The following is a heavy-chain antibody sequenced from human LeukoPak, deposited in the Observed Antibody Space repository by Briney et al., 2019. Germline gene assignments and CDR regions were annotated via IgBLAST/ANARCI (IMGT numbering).Heavy chain of an antibody. D-gene: IGHD6-13*01. Sequence: PSETLSLTCTVSGGSISSGGYYWSWIRQHPGKGLEWIGYIYYSGSTYYNPSLKSRVTISVDTSKNQFSLKLSSVTAADTAVCYCARSKRGIAAAYNWFDPWGQGTLVTVSS. CDR3: ARSKRGIAAAYNWFDP. V-gene: IGHV4-31*03. CDR2: IYYSGST. J-gene: IGHJ5*02. CDR1: GGSISSGGYY.